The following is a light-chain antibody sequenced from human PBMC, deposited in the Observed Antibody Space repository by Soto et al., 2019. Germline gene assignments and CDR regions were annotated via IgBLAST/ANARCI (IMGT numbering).Light chain of an antibody. CDR1: QISSSL. CDR3: QQYSNLGT. V-gene: IGKV1-5*01. J-gene: IGKJ1*01. Sequence: DIHITQSPSTLSAPIGDRVTITWRARQISSSLLAWYQQKPGKAPKLLFYDASILESGAPSRFSGSGSGTEFTLTISSLQPDDFATYYCQQYSNLGTFGQGTKVDIK. CDR2: DAS.